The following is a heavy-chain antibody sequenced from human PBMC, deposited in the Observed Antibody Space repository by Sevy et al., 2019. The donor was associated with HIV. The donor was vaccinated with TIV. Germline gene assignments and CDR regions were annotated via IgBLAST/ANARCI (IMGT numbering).Heavy chain of an antibody. V-gene: IGHV4-61*02. Sequence: SETLSLTCTVSGGSISSGRNYWNWIRQLAGKGLEWIGRIYISGDTNYNPSLKSRVTISLDTSKKQFSLKLTSVTAADTAVYYCARDGSSGIQWFDYWGQGILVTVSS. CDR2: IYISGDT. CDR1: GGSISSGRNY. J-gene: IGHJ4*02. D-gene: IGHD6-25*01. CDR3: ARDGSSGIQWFDY.